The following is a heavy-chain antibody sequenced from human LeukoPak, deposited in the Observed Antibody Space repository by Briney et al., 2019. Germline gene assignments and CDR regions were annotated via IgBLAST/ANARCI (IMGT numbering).Heavy chain of an antibody. J-gene: IGHJ6*02. D-gene: IGHD3-22*01. Sequence: GGSLRLSCAASGFTFSSYGMHWVRQAPGKGLEWVAVIWYDGSNKYYADSVKGRFTISRDNSKNTLYLQMNSLRAEATAVYYCARSDTSYYYDSSTGYGMDVWGQGTTVTVSS. CDR2: IWYDGSNK. CDR1: GFTFSSYG. V-gene: IGHV3-33*01. CDR3: ARSDTSYYYDSSTGYGMDV.